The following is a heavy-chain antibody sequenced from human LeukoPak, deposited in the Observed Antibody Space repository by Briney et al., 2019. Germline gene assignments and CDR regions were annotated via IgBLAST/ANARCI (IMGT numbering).Heavy chain of an antibody. V-gene: IGHV3-30*04. CDR2: ISYDGSNK. CDR1: GFTFSSYA. D-gene: IGHD3-10*01. J-gene: IGHJ4*02. Sequence: GGSLRLSCAASGFTFSSYAMHWVRQAPGKGLEWVAVISYDGSNKYYADSVKGRFTISRDNSKNTLYLQMNSLRAEDTAVYYCGGSGSEYYFDYWGQGTLVTVSS. CDR3: GGSGSEYYFDY.